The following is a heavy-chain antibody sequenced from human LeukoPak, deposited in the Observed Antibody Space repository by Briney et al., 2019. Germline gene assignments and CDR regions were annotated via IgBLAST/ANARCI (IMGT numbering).Heavy chain of an antibody. CDR3: ARDSLMITFGGVIVTEPYYFDY. J-gene: IGHJ4*02. CDR1: GFTFSSYS. V-gene: IGHV3-21*01. Sequence: GGSLRLSCAASGFTFSSYSMNWVRQAPGKGLEWVSSISSSSYIYYADSVKGRFTISRDNAKNSLYLQMNSLRAEDTAVYYCARDSLMITFGGVIVTEPYYFDYWGQGTLVTVSS. D-gene: IGHD3-16*02. CDR2: ISSSSYI.